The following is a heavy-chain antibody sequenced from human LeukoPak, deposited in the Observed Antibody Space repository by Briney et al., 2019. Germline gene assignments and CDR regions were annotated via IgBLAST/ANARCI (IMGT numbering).Heavy chain of an antibody. V-gene: IGHV1-18*01. Sequence: VASVKVSCKASGYTFTSYGISWVRQAPGQGLEWMGWIRAYNGNTNYAQKLQGRGTMTTDTSTSTAYMELRSLRSDDTAVYYCVNTAMAPVYWYFDLWGRGTLVTVSS. CDR2: IRAYNGNT. J-gene: IGHJ2*01. D-gene: IGHD5-18*01. CDR3: VNTAMAPVYWYFDL. CDR1: GYTFTSYG.